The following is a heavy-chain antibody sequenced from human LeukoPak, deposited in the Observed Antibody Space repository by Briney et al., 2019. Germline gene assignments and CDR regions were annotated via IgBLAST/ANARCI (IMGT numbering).Heavy chain of an antibody. Sequence: SETLSLTCAVYGGSFSGYYWSWIRQPPGKGLEWIGEINHSGSSNYNPSLKSRVTLSVDTSKNQFSLKLSSVTAADTAVYYCARVKWHIVVVPAAIVYYYYMDVWGKGTTVTVSS. CDR1: GGSFSGYY. CDR2: INHSGSS. J-gene: IGHJ6*03. CDR3: ARVKWHIVVVPAAIVYYYYMDV. D-gene: IGHD2-2*02. V-gene: IGHV4-34*01.